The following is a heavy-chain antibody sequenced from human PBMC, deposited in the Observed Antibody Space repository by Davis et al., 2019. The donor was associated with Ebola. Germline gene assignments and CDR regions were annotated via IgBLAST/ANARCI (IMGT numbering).Heavy chain of an antibody. V-gene: IGHV3-23*01. CDR1: GFTFNSHS. J-gene: IGHJ4*02. Sequence: GESLKISCSASGFTFNSHSMSWVRQAPGKGLEWVSVISGSGDNTYYAASMKGRFTISRDNSKNTLYLQMNSLRDEDTAVYYCARDRGSYPDYWGQGTLVTVSS. CDR2: ISGSGDNT. D-gene: IGHD1-26*01. CDR3: ARDRGSYPDY.